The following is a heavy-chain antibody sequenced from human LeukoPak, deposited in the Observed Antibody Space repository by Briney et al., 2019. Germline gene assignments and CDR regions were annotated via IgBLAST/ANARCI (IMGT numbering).Heavy chain of an antibody. D-gene: IGHD4-17*01. CDR1: GFTFSSYA. V-gene: IGHV3-23*01. CDR2: ISGSGGST. J-gene: IGHJ4*02. CDR3: AKEIIWAFYGDAIGPFDY. Sequence: QSGGSLRLSCAASGFTFSSYAMSWVRQAPGKGLEWVSAISGSGGSTYYADSVKGRFTISRDNSKNTLYLQMNSLRAEDTAVYYCAKEIIWAFYGDAIGPFDYWGQGTLVTVSS.